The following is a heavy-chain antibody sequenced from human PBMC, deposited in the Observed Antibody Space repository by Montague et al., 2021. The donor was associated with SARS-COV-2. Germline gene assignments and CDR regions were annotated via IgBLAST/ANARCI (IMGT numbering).Heavy chain of an antibody. CDR2: ISYDGSNK. CDR3: ARDAAIVVVPAAIQYYYYGMDV. Sequence: SLRLSCAASGFTFSSYAMHWVRQAPGKGLEWVAVISYDGSNKYYXDSVKGRFTISRDNSKNTLYLQMNSLRAEDTAVYYCARDAAIVVVPAAIQYYYYGMDVWGQGTTVTVSS. CDR1: GFTFSSYA. V-gene: IGHV3-30-3*01. J-gene: IGHJ6*02. D-gene: IGHD2-2*01.